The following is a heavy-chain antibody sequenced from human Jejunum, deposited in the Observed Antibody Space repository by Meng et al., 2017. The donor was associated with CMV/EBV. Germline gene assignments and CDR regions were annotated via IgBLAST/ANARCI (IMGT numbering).Heavy chain of an antibody. Sequence: NYWMGMVGQMPGKGLEWMGIIYPGDSDTRYSPSFQGQVTISADESITTAYLQWRSLKTSDTAIYYCATFSGYCSSASCYKGAFDMWGQGTMVTVSS. CDR3: ATFSGYCSSASCYKGAFDM. CDR1: NYW. V-gene: IGHV5-51*01. CDR2: IYPGDSDT. J-gene: IGHJ3*02. D-gene: IGHD2-2*02.